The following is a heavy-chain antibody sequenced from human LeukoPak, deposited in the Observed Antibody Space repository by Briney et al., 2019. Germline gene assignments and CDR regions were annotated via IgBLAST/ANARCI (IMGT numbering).Heavy chain of an antibody. J-gene: IGHJ6*02. CDR3: ARERWYCSGGTCYSNYYGMDV. Sequence: GGSLRLSCAASGFTFSSYSMNWVRQAPGKGLEWVSSISTSSSSMYYADSVKGRFAISRDNAKNSLYLQMNSLRAEDTAVYYCARERWYCSGGTCYSNYYGMDVWGQGTTVTVSS. D-gene: IGHD2-15*01. V-gene: IGHV3-21*01. CDR1: GFTFSSYS. CDR2: ISTSSSSM.